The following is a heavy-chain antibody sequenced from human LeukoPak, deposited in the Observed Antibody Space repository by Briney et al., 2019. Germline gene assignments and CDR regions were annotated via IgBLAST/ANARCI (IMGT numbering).Heavy chain of an antibody. J-gene: IGHJ5*02. CDR2: IYYSGST. CDR1: GGSICGYY. Sequence: SETLSFTCTVSGGSICGYYWIWIRQPPGKGLEWIGYIYYSGSTNYNPSLKSRVTISVDTSKNQFSLKLSSVTAADPAVYYCARVIEDIVVVVAATETRTRFQQSWCALWGQGTLVTVSS. CDR3: ARVIEDIVVVVAATETRTRFQQSWCAL. D-gene: IGHD2-15*01. V-gene: IGHV4-59*01.